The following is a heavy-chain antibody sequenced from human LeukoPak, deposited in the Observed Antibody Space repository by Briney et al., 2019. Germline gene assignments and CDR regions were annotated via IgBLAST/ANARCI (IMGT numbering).Heavy chain of an antibody. CDR2: IWYDGSNK. V-gene: IGHV3-33*01. Sequence: PGGSLRLSCAASGFTFSSYGMRWVRQAPGKGLEWVAVIWYDGSNKYYADSVKGRFTISRDNSKNTLYLQMNSLRAEDTAVYYCAREGRGAAGTYYYYYGMDVWGQGTTVTVSS. CDR1: GFTFSSYG. CDR3: AREGRGAAGTYYYYYGMDV. J-gene: IGHJ6*02. D-gene: IGHD6-13*01.